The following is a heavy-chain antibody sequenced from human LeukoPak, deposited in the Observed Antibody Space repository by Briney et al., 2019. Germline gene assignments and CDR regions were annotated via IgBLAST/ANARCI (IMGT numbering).Heavy chain of an antibody. CDR3: ARVRTTGTTYYYYGMDV. CDR1: GYTFTGYY. CDR2: INPNSGGT. Sequence: ASVKVSCKASGYTFTGYYMHWVRQAPGQGLEWMGWINPNSGGTNYAQKFQGRVTMTTDTSTSTAYMELRSLRSDDTAVYYCARVRTTGTTYYYYGMDVWGQGTTVTVSS. V-gene: IGHV1-2*02. J-gene: IGHJ6*02. D-gene: IGHD1-1*01.